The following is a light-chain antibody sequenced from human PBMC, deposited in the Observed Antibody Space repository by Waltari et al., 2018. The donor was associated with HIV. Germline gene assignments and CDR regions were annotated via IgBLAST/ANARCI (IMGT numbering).Light chain of an antibody. V-gene: IGKV3-20*01. CDR1: QFGTGNY. CDR2: GAS. J-gene: IGKJ1*01. Sequence: VLTQSPGSLSLSPGETATLPCRASQFGTGNYLAWYRQKPGQAPRLLINGASSRATGIPERISASGSGTDFTLTISRLEPDDSAVYYCQQYGGSWTFGQGTKVEIK. CDR3: QQYGGSWT.